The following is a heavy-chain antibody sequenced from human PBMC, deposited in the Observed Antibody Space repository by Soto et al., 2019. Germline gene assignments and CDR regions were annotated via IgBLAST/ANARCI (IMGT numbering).Heavy chain of an antibody. CDR3: ASWSSGYGALDAFDI. V-gene: IGHV5-10-1*01. CDR2: IDPSDSYT. J-gene: IGHJ3*02. D-gene: IGHD3-22*01. CDR1: GYSFTSYW. Sequence: GESVKISCKGSGYSFTSYWISWVRQMPWKGLEWMGRIDPSDSYTNYSPSFQGHVTISADKSISTAYLQWSSLKASDTAMYYCASWSSGYGALDAFDIWGQGPMVTV.